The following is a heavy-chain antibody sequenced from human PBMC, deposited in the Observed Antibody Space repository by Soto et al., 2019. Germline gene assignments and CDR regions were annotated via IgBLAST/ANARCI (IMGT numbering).Heavy chain of an antibody. CDR2: ISAYNGNT. V-gene: IGHV1-18*04. J-gene: IGHJ4*02. Sequence: QVQLVQSGAEVKKPGASVKVSCKASGYTFTSYGISWVRQAPGQGLEWMGWISAYNGNTNYAQKLQGRVTMTTDTSTRTAYMELRSLRSDDTAVYYCARDSLYCSGGSCYYAADYWGQGTLVTVSS. CDR3: ARDSLYCSGGSCYYAADY. CDR1: GYTFTSYG. D-gene: IGHD2-15*01.